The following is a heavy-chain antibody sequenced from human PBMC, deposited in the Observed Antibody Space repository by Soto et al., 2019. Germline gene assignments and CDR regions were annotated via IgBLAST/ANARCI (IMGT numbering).Heavy chain of an antibody. V-gene: IGHV5-51*01. D-gene: IGHD3-22*01. CDR3: ARRGYHDSLLDY. J-gene: IGHJ4*02. CDR2: IYPGDSDT. CDR1: GYIFTSYW. Sequence: PGDSLKISCKGSGYIFTSYWIGWVRQVPGKGLEWMGIIYPGDSDTRYGPSLQGQVTISADKSISTAYLQWSSLKASDTAMYYCARRGYHDSLLDYWGQGTLVTVSS.